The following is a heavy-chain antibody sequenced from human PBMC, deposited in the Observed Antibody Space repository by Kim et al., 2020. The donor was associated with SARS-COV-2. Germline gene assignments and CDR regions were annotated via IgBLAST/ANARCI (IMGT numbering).Heavy chain of an antibody. V-gene: IGHV7-4-1*02. Sequence: ASVKVSCKASGYTFTSYAMNWVRQAPGQGLEWMGWINTNTGNPTYAQGFTGRFVFSLDTSVSTAYLQISSLKAEDTAVYYCARDTAYCSSTSCYRYYYNMDVWGQGTTVTVSS. J-gene: IGHJ6*02. CDR3: ARDTAYCSSTSCYRYYYNMDV. D-gene: IGHD2-2*01. CDR2: INTNTGNP. CDR1: GYTFTSYA.